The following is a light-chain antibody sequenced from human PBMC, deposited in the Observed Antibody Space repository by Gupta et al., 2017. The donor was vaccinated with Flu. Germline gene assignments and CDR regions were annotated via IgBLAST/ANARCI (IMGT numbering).Light chain of an antibody. CDR3: QQRSNWPPYS. V-gene: IGKV3-11*01. Sequence: EIVLTLSTATLSLSPGERATLSCRASESVSSYLAWSQQKPGQAPRLLIYDASNRATGIPARFSGSGSSTDFTLTISSLEPEDFAVYYCQQRSNWPPYSFGQGTKLEIK. J-gene: IGKJ2*03. CDR1: ESVSSY. CDR2: DAS.